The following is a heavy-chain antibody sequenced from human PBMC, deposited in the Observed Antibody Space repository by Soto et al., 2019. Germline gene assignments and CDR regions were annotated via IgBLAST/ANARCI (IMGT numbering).Heavy chain of an antibody. D-gene: IGHD1-7*01. Sequence: SATLSLTCTVSGGSVSSGSYYWSWIRQPPGKGLEWIGYIYYSGSTNYNPSLKSRVTISVDTSKNQFSLKLSSVTAADTAVYYCARHVSGTTAGFDYWGQGTLVTVSS. CDR2: IYYSGST. V-gene: IGHV4-61*01. CDR1: GGSVSSGSYY. J-gene: IGHJ4*02. CDR3: ARHVSGTTAGFDY.